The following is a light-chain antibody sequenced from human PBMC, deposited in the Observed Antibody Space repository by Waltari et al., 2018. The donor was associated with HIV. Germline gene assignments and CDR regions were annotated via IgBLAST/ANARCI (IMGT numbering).Light chain of an antibody. CDR2: DAS. CDR3: QQRYSIPPS. Sequence: DIQITQSLTSLSASVGDRVSITCRASQSISSDLNWYQQKSGKAPNLLIYDASTLQRAVPSRFSVGRSWTDFTLSINSLQPEDFAIYYCQQRYSIPPSFGPRTRLDI. CDR1: QSISSD. J-gene: IGKJ5*01. V-gene: IGKV1-39*01.